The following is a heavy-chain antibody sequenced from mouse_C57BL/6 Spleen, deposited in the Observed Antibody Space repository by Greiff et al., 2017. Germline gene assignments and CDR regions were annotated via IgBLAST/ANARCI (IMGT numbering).Heavy chain of an antibody. V-gene: IGHV1-50*01. CDR3: VFPYGDFAY. J-gene: IGHJ3*01. CDR2: IDPSDSYT. D-gene: IGHD2-13*01. Sequence: QVQLQQPGAELVKPGASVKLSCKASGYTFTSYWMQWVKQRPGQGLEWIGEIDPSDSYTNYNQKFKGKATLTVDTSSSTAYMQLSSLTSEDSAVYYCVFPYGDFAYWGQGTLVTVSA. CDR1: GYTFTSYW.